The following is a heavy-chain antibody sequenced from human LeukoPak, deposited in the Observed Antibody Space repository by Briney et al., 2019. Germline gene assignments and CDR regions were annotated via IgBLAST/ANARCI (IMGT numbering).Heavy chain of an antibody. CDR3: AGSSLLRIDAFDI. CDR2: IYYSGST. Sequence: SETLSLTCTVSGGSISSSSYYWGWIRQPPGKGLEWIGSIYYSGSTYYNPSLKSRVTISVDTSKNQFSLKLSSVTAADTAVYYCAGSSLLRIDAFDIWGQGTMVTVSS. CDR1: GGSISSSSYY. J-gene: IGHJ3*02. V-gene: IGHV4-39*01. D-gene: IGHD1-26*01.